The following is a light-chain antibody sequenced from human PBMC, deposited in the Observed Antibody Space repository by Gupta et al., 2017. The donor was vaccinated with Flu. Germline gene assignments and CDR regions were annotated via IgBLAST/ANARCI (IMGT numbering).Light chain of an antibody. Sequence: SPGQTASIHCSGDKLGDKYGCWYQQKPGQPPVLVIYQDTKRPSGIPERFSGSNSGNTATLTISGTQTMDEADYYCQAWDSGTAVFGGGTKLTVL. CDR2: QDT. CDR3: QAWDSGTAV. CDR1: KLGDKY. J-gene: IGLJ2*01. V-gene: IGLV3-1*01.